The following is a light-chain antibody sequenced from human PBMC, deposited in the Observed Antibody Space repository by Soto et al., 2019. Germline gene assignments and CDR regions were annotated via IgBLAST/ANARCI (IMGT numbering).Light chain of an antibody. V-gene: IGKV3-20*01. CDR1: QSVSSNK. CDR2: GAS. CDR3: QQYNNWPPWT. J-gene: IGKJ1*01. Sequence: EIVLTQSPGTLSLSPGERATLSCRASQSVSSNKLAWYQHKPGQAPRLLIYGASSRATGIPDRFSGSGSGTDFTLTISRLEPEDFAVYYCQQYNNWPPWTFGQGTKVEIK.